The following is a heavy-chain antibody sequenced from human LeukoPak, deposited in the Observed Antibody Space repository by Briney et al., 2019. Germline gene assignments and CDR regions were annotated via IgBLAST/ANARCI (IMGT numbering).Heavy chain of an antibody. J-gene: IGHJ4*02. Sequence: GGSLRLSCAASGFTFSSYAMHWVRQAPGKGLEYVSAISSNGGSTYYANSVKGRFTISRDNSKNTLYLQMGSLRAEDTAVYYCAREWLYDSSGYLDYWGQGTLVTVSS. D-gene: IGHD3-22*01. CDR1: GFTFSSYA. CDR2: ISSNGGST. CDR3: AREWLYDSSGYLDY. V-gene: IGHV3-64*01.